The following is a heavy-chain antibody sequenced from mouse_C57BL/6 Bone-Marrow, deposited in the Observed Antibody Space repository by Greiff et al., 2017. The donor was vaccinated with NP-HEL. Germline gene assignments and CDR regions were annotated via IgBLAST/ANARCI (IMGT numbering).Heavy chain of an antibody. J-gene: IGHJ3*01. CDR2: IRNKANGYTT. CDR3: ARSSLYDYEFAY. V-gene: IGHV7-3*01. D-gene: IGHD2-4*01. CDR1: GFTFTDYY. Sequence: EVKLMESGGGLVQPGGSLSLSCAASGFTFTDYYMSWVRQPPGKALEWLGFIRNKANGYTTEYSASVKGRFTISRDNSQSILYLQMNALRAEDSATYYCARSSLYDYEFAYWGQGTLVTVSA.